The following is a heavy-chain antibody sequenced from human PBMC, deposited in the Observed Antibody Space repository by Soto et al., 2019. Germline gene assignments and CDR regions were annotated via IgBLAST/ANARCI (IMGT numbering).Heavy chain of an antibody. CDR3: ARDGGVQNQLPHMVYDFCFDP. V-gene: IGHV3-48*01. CDR1: GFTVSSYS. D-gene: IGHD2-8*01. J-gene: IGHJ5*02. CDR2: ISSSSSTI. Sequence: HPGGSLRLSCAASGFTVSSYSMNWVRQAPGKGLEWVSYISSSSSTIYYADSVKGRFTISRDNAKNSLYLQMNSLRAEDTAVYYWARDGGVQNQLPHMVYDFCFDPWGQGTLVTVSS.